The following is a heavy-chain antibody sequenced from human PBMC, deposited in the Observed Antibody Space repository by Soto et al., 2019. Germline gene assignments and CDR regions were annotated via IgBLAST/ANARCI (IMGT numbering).Heavy chain of an antibody. D-gene: IGHD1-1*01. Sequence: GGSLRLSCAASGFTFSSYGMHWVRQAPGKGLEWVAIISYDEINKYYADSVKGRFTISRDNSKNTQYLQMNSLRTEDTAVYYCAKSVYNWNDGFFDYWGQGTLVTVSS. V-gene: IGHV3-30*18. J-gene: IGHJ4*02. CDR3: AKSVYNWNDGFFDY. CDR1: GFTFSSYG. CDR2: ISYDEINK.